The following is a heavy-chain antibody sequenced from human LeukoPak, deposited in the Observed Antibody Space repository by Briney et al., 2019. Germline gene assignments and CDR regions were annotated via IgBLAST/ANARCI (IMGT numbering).Heavy chain of an antibody. CDR3: ARDAYSRSYYWFDP. V-gene: IGHV4-4*07. Sequence: SETLSLTCTVSGGSVSGYYWSWIRQPAGQGLEWIGRIYSSGSTSYNPSLQSRVTISVDKSNNQFSLKLTSVTAADTAVYYCARDAYSRSYYWFDPWGQGTLVTVSS. J-gene: IGHJ5*02. D-gene: IGHD6-13*01. CDR2: IYSSGST. CDR1: GGSVSGYY.